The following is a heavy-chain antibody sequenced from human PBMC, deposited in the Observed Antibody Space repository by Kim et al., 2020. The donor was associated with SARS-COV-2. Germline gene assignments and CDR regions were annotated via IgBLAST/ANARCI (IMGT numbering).Heavy chain of an antibody. CDR2: IYYSGST. V-gene: IGHV4-39*01. CDR3: ARGDYYDSSAYAFDI. J-gene: IGHJ3*02. D-gene: IGHD3-22*01. CDR1: GGSISSSSYY. Sequence: SETLSLTCTVSGGSISSSSYYWGWIRQPPGKGLEWIGSIYYSGSTYYNPSLKSRVTISVDTSKNQFSLKLSSVTAADTAVYYCARGDYYDSSAYAFDIWGQGTMVTVSS.